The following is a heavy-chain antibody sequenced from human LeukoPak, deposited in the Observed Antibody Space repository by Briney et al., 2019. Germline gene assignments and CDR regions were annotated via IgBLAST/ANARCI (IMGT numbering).Heavy chain of an antibody. Sequence: GGSLRLSCEASGFTISNYYMSWVRQAPGKGLEWVSVIFSGGTIYYADAVKGRFTISKDNSKNTLYLQMNSLRAEDTAVYYCARASKAMIVVAPLDYWGQGTLVTVSS. D-gene: IGHD3-22*01. V-gene: IGHV3-66*01. CDR2: IFSGGTI. CDR3: ARASKAMIVVAPLDY. J-gene: IGHJ4*02. CDR1: GFTISNYY.